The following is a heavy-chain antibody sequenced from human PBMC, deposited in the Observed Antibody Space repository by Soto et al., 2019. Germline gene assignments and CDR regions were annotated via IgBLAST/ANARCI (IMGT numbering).Heavy chain of an antibody. D-gene: IGHD6-13*01. J-gene: IGHJ5*02. CDR1: GFNFSNYD. CDR3: TRGRGGNIAISWFDP. Sequence: GGSLRLSCVASGFNFSNYDMSWVRQAPGKGLQWVSSISRSSIYIYYTDSLKGRVTISRDNAKNSLYLQMNSLRAEDTAVYYCTRGRGGNIAISWFDPWGHGTLVTV. V-gene: IGHV3-21*06. CDR2: ISRSSIYI.